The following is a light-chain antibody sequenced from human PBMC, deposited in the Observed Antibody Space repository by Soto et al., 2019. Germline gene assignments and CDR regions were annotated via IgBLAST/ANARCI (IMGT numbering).Light chain of an antibody. J-gene: IGKJ2*01. CDR3: QQSDSTPYT. CDR1: QSISSY. Sequence: DIQMTQSPSSLSASVGDRVTITCRASQSISSYLNWYQQKPGKAPKLLISAASNLLSGVPSRFSGSGSGTDFTLTIASLQPEDFSTYYCQQSDSTPYTFGQGTKVDIK. CDR2: AAS. V-gene: IGKV1-39*01.